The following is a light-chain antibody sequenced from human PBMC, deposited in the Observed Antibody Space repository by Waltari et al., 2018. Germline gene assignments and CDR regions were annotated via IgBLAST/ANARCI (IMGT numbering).Light chain of an antibody. Sequence: EIVLTQSPATRSGAPGERATLPCRASQRVSSYLAWYQQIPGQAPRLLIFDASKRATGIPARFSGSGSGTAFPLTISYLEPEDSAVYYCQQRSNWPPEVTFGQGTRLEIK. CDR1: QRVSSY. CDR3: QQRSNWPPEVT. V-gene: IGKV3-11*01. J-gene: IGKJ5*01. CDR2: DAS.